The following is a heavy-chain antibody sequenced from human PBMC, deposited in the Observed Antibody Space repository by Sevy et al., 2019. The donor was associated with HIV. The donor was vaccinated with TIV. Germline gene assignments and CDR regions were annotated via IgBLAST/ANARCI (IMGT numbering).Heavy chain of an antibody. CDR1: GYTFTTYD. CDR3: VRIDSSGYMGNFDY. D-gene: IGHD3-22*01. J-gene: IGHJ4*02. CDR2: MNPNSGNT. Sequence: ASVKVSCKSSGYTFTTYDINWVRQATGQGLEWMGWMNPNSGNTGYAQKFQGRVTMTSNTSISTAYMELSSLRSEDTAVYYCVRIDSSGYMGNFDYWGQGTLVTVSS. V-gene: IGHV1-8*01.